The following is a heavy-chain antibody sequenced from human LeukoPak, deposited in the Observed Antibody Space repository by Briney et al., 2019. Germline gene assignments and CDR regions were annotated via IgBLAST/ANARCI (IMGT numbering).Heavy chain of an antibody. V-gene: IGHV3-21*01. CDR3: ARDSVFWSGSEEATTHEFDY. J-gene: IGHJ4*02. D-gene: IGHD3-3*01. Sequence: GGSLRLSCAASGFTFSSYSMNWVRQAPGKGLEWVSSISSSSSYIYYADSVKGRFTISRDNAKNSLYLQMNSLRAEDTAVYYCARDSVFWSGSEEATTHEFDYWGQGTLVTVSS. CDR1: GFTFSSYS. CDR2: ISSSSSYI.